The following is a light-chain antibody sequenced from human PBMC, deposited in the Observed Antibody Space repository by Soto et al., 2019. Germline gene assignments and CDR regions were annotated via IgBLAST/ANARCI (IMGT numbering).Light chain of an antibody. J-gene: IGKJ2*01. V-gene: IGKV1-39*01. CDR2: DAS. Sequence: DIQMTQSPSSLSASVGDRVAITCRASQNIGSYVNWYQQKPGMAPKLLISDASNLQGGAPSRFSGTVSGTEFTLTIRSLQPGDFAIYFCQQSYSTPWMFGQGT. CDR3: QQSYSTPWM. CDR1: QNIGSY.